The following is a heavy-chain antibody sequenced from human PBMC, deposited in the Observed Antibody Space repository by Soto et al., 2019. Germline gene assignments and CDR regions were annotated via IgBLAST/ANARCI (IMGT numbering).Heavy chain of an antibody. D-gene: IGHD3-22*01. CDR2: IYHSEST. V-gene: IGHV4-4*02. CDR1: GGSISSSNW. CDR3: AREGTHYDSSGYYQFDY. J-gene: IGHJ4*02. Sequence: QVQLQESGPGLVKPSGTLSLTCAVSGGSISSSNWWSWVRQPPGKGLEWIGEIYHSESTNYNPSLRSRVTISVDKSKNQFSLKLSSVTAADTAVYYCAREGTHYDSSGYYQFDYWGQGTLVTVSS.